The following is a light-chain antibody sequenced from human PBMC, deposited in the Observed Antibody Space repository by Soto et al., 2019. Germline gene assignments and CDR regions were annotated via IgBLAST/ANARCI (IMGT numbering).Light chain of an antibody. J-gene: IGLJ1*01. CDR2: EVN. V-gene: IGLV2-8*01. CDR1: SSDVGGYNY. Sequence: QSALTQPPSASGSPGQSVTISCTGTSSDVGGYNYVSWYQQHPGKVPKLMVYEVNKRPSGVPDRFSGSKSGNTASLTVSGLQAEDAAEYYCTSYAGGNNVFGTGTKLTVL. CDR3: TSYAGGNNV.